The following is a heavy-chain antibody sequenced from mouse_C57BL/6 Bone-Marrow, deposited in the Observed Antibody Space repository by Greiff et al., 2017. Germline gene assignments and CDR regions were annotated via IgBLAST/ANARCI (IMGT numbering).Heavy chain of an antibody. CDR2: IRNKANNHAT. J-gene: IGHJ1*03. CDR1: GFTFSDAW. CDR3: TRGYYGTHWYFDV. V-gene: IGHV6-6*01. Sequence: EVQLVESGGGLVQPGGSMKLSCAASGFTFSDAWMDWVRQSPEKGLEWVAEIRNKANNHATYYAASVKGRFTISRDDSKSSVYLQMNSLRAEDTGIYYCTRGYYGTHWYFDVWGTGTTVTVSS. D-gene: IGHD1-1*01.